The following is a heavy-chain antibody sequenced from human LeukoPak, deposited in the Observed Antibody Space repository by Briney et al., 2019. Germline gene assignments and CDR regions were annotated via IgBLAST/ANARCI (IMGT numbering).Heavy chain of an antibody. CDR2: IRYDGSNK. J-gene: IGHJ6*02. Sequence: GGSLRLSCAASGFTFSSYGMHWVRQAPGKGLEWVAFIRYDGSNKYYADSVKGRFTISRDNSKNTLYLQMNSLRAEDTAVYYCAKGHYYYYGMDVWGQGTTVTVSS. CDR3: AKGHYYYYGMDV. V-gene: IGHV3-30*02. CDR1: GFTFSSYG.